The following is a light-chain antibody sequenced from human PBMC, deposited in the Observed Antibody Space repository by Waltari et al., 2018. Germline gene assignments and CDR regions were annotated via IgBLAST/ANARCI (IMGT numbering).Light chain of an antibody. CDR3: SSYTTTSSWV. CDR2: EVS. V-gene: IGLV2-14*01. Sequence: QSALTQPASVSGSPGQSITIPCTGTSGDIGNSTFVSWYQQAPGRAPKLIFYEVSQRPSGVSNRSSGSKSGNTASLTISGLQAEDEADYYCSSYTTTSSWVFGGGTKLTVL. CDR1: SGDIGNSTF. J-gene: IGLJ3*02.